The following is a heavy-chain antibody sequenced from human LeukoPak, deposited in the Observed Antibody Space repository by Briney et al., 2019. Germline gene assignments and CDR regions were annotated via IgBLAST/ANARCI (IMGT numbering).Heavy chain of an antibody. J-gene: IGHJ4*02. CDR3: AKDYSPTVWFGELPFGGYYFDY. V-gene: IGHV3-23*01. D-gene: IGHD3-10*01. CDR2: IIGSCGST. CDR1: GFPFISNA. Sequence: PGGAPGPSFAAPGFPFISNAMSWGPQAPGKGRGGVSAIIGSCGSTYYADSVKGRFTISRDNSKNTLYLQMNSLRAEDTAVYYCAKDYSPTVWFGELPFGGYYFDYWGQGTLVTVSS.